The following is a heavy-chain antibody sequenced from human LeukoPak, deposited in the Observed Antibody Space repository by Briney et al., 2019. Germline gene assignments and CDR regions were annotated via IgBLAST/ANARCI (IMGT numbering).Heavy chain of an antibody. CDR3: AHAYNTVRIGPPFDY. V-gene: IGHV2-5*02. CDR1: GFSLSTSGVG. D-gene: IGHD4-17*01. CDR2: IYWDDNK. J-gene: IGHJ4*02. Sequence: VSGPTLVNPTQTLTLTCTFSGFSLSTSGVGVGWIRQPPGKALEWLSLIYWDDNKRYNPSLKSRLTITKTTSKNQVVLTMTNMDPVDTATYYCAHAYNTVRIGPPFDYWGQGTLVTVSS.